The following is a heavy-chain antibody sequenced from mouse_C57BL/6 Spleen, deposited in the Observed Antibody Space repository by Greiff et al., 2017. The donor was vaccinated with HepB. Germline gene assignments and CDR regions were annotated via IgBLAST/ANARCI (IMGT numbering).Heavy chain of an antibody. Sequence: EVMLVESGGGLVKPGGSLKLSCAASGFTFSDYGMHWVRQAPEKGLEWVAYISSGSSTIYYADTVKGRFTISRDNAKNTLFLQMTSLRSEDTAMYYWANYGKRGWFAYWGQGTLVTVSA. CDR1: GFTFSDYG. CDR3: ANYGKRGWFAY. D-gene: IGHD2-1*01. J-gene: IGHJ3*01. CDR2: ISSGSSTI. V-gene: IGHV5-17*01.